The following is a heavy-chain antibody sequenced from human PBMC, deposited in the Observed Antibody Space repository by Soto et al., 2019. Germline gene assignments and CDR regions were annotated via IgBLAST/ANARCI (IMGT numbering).Heavy chain of an antibody. Sequence: SETLSLTCTVSGGSISSGDYYWSWIRQPPGRGLEWIGYIYYSGSTYYNPSLKSRVTISVDTSKNQFSLKLSSVTAADTAVYYCASLVVTAHNWFDPWGQGTLVTVSS. CDR3: ASLVVTAHNWFDP. J-gene: IGHJ5*02. CDR2: IYYSGST. CDR1: GGSISSGDYY. D-gene: IGHD2-21*02. V-gene: IGHV4-30-4*01.